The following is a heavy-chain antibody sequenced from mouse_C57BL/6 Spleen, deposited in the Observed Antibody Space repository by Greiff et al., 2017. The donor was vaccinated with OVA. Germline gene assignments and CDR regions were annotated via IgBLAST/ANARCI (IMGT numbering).Heavy chain of an antibody. CDR3: ARCGYYSNSGFAY. CDR1: GYTFTSYD. D-gene: IGHD2-5*01. CDR2: IYPRDGST. J-gene: IGHJ3*01. V-gene: IGHV1-85*01. Sequence: VQLQQSGPELVKPGASVRLSCKASGYTFTSYDINWVKQRPGQGLEWIGWIYPRDGSTKYNGKLKGKATLTVDTSSSTAYMELHSLTSEDSAVYFCARCGYYSNSGFAYWGQGTLVTVSA.